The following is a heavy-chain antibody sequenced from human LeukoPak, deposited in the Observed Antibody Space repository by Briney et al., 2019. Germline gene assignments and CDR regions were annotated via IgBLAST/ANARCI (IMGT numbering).Heavy chain of an antibody. V-gene: IGHV3-7*01. J-gene: IGHJ4*02. CDR3: ASVAWIQLGACFDY. Sequence: GGSLGLSCAAPGITFSTYWMSWVRQAPGKGREWVANIKQDGSEKYYVDSVKGRFTISRDNAKNPLYLQMNSLRAEHTAVYCCASVAWIQLGACFDYWGQGTLVTVSS. D-gene: IGHD5-18*01. CDR1: GITFSTYW. CDR2: IKQDGSEK.